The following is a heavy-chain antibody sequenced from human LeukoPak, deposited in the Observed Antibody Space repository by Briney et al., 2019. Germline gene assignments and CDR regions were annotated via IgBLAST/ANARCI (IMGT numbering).Heavy chain of an antibody. CDR1: GVTFSSYA. Sequence: SLRLSCAASGVTFSSYAISWVRQAPGQGLEWVGRIIPIVGVANYAQKFQGRFTITEDKSTSTAYMELSSLRAEDTAVYYCARDYSKDGFDPWGQGTLVTVSS. V-gene: IGHV1-69*04. CDR3: ARDYSKDGFDP. J-gene: IGHJ5*02. D-gene: IGHD4-11*01. CDR2: IIPIVGVA.